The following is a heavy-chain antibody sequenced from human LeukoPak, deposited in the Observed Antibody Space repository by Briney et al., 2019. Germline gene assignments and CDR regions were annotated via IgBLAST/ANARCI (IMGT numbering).Heavy chain of an antibody. Sequence: SETLSLTCTVSGGSISSYYWSWIRQPPGKGLEWIGYIYYSGSTNYNPSLKSRVTISVDTSKNQFSLKLSSVTAADTAVYYCARLVGPYSSGLTGDYWGQGTLVTVSS. V-gene: IGHV4-59*08. CDR1: GGSISSYY. D-gene: IGHD6-19*01. CDR3: ARLVGPYSSGLTGDY. CDR2: IYYSGST. J-gene: IGHJ4*02.